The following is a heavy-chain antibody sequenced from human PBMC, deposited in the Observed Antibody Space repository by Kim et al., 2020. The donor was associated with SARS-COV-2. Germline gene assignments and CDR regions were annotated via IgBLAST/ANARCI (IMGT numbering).Heavy chain of an antibody. CDR2: IYYSGST. V-gene: IGHV4-39*01. CDR1: GGSISSSSYY. Sequence: SETLSLTCTVSGGSISSSSYYWGWIRQPPGKGLEWIGSIYYSGSTYYNPSLKSRVTISVDTSKNQFSLKLSSMTAADTAVYYCARLSWLQFFRPNSVGWFDPWGQGTLVTVSS. D-gene: IGHD5-12*01. J-gene: IGHJ5*02. CDR3: ARLSWLQFFRPNSVGWFDP.